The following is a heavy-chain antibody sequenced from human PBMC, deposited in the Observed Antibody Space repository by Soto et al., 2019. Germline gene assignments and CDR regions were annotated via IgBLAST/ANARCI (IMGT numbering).Heavy chain of an antibody. J-gene: IGHJ6*02. CDR2: INHSGST. CDR1: GGSFSGDY. CDR3: ARLPGEDYGDYASYYYGMDV. V-gene: IGHV4-34*01. Sequence: ETLSLTCAVYGGSFSGDYWSWIRQPPGKGLEWIGEINHSGSTNYNPSLKSRVTISVDTSKNQFSLKLSSVTAADTAVYYCARLPGEDYGDYASYYYGMDVWGQGTTVTVSS. D-gene: IGHD4-17*01.